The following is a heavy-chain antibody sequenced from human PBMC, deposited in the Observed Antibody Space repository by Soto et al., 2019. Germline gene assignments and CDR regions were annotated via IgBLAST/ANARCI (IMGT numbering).Heavy chain of an antibody. CDR3: AKGVPGIAVAGTGYFQH. V-gene: IGHV3-23*01. Sequence: ETLSLTCTVSGGSISSSSFHLGWIRQAPGKGLEWVSGISGSGDSTYYADSVKGRFTISRDNSKNTLYLQMNSLRAEDTAVYYCAKGVPGIAVAGTGYFQHWGQGTLVTVSS. CDR1: GGSISSSSFH. D-gene: IGHD6-19*01. J-gene: IGHJ1*01. CDR2: ISGSGDST.